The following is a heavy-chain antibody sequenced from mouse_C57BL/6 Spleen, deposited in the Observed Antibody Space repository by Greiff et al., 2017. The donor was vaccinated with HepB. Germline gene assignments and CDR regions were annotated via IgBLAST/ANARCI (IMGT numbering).Heavy chain of an antibody. CDR2: IDPETGGT. CDR1: GYTFTDYE. CDR3: TRYYGSTHWYFDV. Sequence: VQLQQSGAELVRPGASVTLSCKASGYTFTDYEMQWVKQTPVHGLEWIGAIDPETGGTAYNQKFKGKAILTADKSSSTAYMELRSLTSEDSAVYYCTRYYGSTHWYFDVWGTGTTVTVAS. D-gene: IGHD1-1*01. V-gene: IGHV1-15*01. J-gene: IGHJ1*03.